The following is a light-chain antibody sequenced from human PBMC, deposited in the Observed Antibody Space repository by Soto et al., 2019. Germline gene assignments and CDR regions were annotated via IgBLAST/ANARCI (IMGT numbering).Light chain of an antibody. J-gene: IGLJ1*01. CDR2: EGS. CDR1: SSDVGSYNL. CDR3: CSYAGRVYV. V-gene: IGLV2-23*01. Sequence: QSALTQPASVSGSPGQSITISCTGTSSDVGSYNLVSWYQQHPGKAPKLMIYEGSKRPSGVSNRFSGSKSGNTASLTISGLQAEDEADYYCCSYAGRVYVFGTGTKVTVL.